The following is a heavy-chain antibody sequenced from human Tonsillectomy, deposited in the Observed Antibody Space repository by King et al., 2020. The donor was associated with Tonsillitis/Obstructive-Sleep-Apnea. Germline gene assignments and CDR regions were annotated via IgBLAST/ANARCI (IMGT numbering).Heavy chain of an antibody. CDR1: GGSIGSYY. CDR2: MYYSGST. Sequence: QLQESGPGLVKPSETLSLTCTVSGGSIGSYYWSWIRQPPGKGLEWIGYMYYSGSTNYSPSLKGRVTISVDTSKNQFSLKLSSVTAADTAVYYCARDMVLEAGGDAFDIWGQGTMVTVSS. V-gene: IGHV4-59*01. J-gene: IGHJ3*02. CDR3: ARDMVLEAGGDAFDI. D-gene: IGHD2-8*01.